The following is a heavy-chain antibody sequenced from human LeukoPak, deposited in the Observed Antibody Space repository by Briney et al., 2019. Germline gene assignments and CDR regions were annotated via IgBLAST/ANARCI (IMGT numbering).Heavy chain of an antibody. Sequence: GGSLRLSCAASGFTVSSNYMSWVRQAPGKGLEWVSVIYSGGSTYYTDSVKGRFTISRDGSKNTLCLQMNSLRAGDTAVYYCAKDFYSGTYGVGGFDYWGQGTLVTVSS. D-gene: IGHD1-26*01. CDR3: AKDFYSGTYGVGGFDY. CDR1: GFTVSSNY. CDR2: IYSGGST. J-gene: IGHJ4*02. V-gene: IGHV3-53*01.